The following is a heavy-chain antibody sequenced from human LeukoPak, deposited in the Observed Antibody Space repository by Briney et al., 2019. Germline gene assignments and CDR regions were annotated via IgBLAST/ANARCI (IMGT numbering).Heavy chain of an antibody. J-gene: IGHJ4*02. CDR1: GFTFSSCG. V-gene: IGHV3-21*01. D-gene: IGHD1-14*01. CDR3: ATETIGRHYDY. CDR2: IGPTGTDR. Sequence: KPGGSLRLSCAASGFTFSSCGFNWVRQAPGKGLEWVSSIGPTGTDRYYADSVRGRFTISRDNAKNSMYLQMDSLSDEDTAVYYCATETIGRHYDYWGQGTLLTVSS.